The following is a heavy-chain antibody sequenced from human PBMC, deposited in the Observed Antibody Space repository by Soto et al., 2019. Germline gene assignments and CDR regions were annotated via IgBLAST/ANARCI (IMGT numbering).Heavy chain of an antibody. CDR2: INPSGGST. D-gene: IGHD3-10*01. V-gene: IGHV1-46*01. Sequence: ASVKVSCKASGYTFTSYYMHWVRQAPGQGLEWMGIINPSGGSTSYAQKFQGRVTMTRDTSFSTAYMELSRLRSDDTAVYYCARGNMVRYYYYGMDVWGQGTTVTVSS. CDR3: ARGNMVRYYYYGMDV. CDR1: GYTFTSYY. J-gene: IGHJ6*02.